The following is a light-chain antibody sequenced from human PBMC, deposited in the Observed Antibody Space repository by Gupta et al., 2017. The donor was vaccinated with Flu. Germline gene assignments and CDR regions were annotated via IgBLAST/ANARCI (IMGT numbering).Light chain of an antibody. CDR2: END. CDR1: IGINY. V-gene: IGLV1-51*01. Sequence: IGINYVSWYQQLPGTAPKLLIYENDKRPSGIPDRITGSKSGTSATLGITGLQTGDEALYYCGTWDDSLSAMVFGGGTKLAVL. CDR3: GTWDDSLSAMV. J-gene: IGLJ2*01.